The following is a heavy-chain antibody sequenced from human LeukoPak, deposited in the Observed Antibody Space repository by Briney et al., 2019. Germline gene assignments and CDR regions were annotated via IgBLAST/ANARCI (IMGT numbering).Heavy chain of an antibody. CDR2: INPDGSEV. CDR1: GFSFSNSW. Sequence: GGSLRLSCAAYGFSFSNSWMTWVRQAPGKDLEWVASINPDGSEVSYVGSVKGRFTISRDNAKNSEYLQMSSLRAEETGVFYCARDRGYTSFDYWGQGALVAVSS. V-gene: IGHV3-7*01. J-gene: IGHJ4*02. CDR3: ARDRGYTSFDY. D-gene: IGHD5-18*01.